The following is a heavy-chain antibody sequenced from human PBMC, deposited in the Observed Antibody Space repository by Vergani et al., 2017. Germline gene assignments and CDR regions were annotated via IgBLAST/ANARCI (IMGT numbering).Heavy chain of an antibody. J-gene: IGHJ4*02. D-gene: IGHD2-2*01. CDR3: ARGWEYQLLCFARDY. CDR1: GFTFSSYA. Sequence: QVQLVESGGGVVQPGRSLRLSCAASGFTFSSYAMHWVRQAPGKGLEWVAVISYDGSNKYYADSVKGRFTISRDNSKNTLYLQMNSLRAEDTAVYYCARGWEYQLLCFARDYWGQGTLVTVSS. V-gene: IGHV3-30-3*01. CDR2: ISYDGSNK.